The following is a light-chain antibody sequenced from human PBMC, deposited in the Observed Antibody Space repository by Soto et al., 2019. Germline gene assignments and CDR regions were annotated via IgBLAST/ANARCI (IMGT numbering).Light chain of an antibody. CDR3: QTWGTGIVV. V-gene: IGLV4-69*01. Sequence: QPVLTQSPSASASLGASVKRTCTLSSGHSSYAIAWHQQQPEKGPRYLMKLNSDGSHSKGDGIPDRFSGSSSGAERYLTISSLQSEDEADYYCQTWGTGIVVFGGGTQLTVL. J-gene: IGLJ2*01. CDR2: LNSDGSH. CDR1: SGHSSYA.